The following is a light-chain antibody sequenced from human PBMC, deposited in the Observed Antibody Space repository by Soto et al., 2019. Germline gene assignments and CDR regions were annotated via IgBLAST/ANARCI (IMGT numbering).Light chain of an antibody. CDR1: QNINNW. V-gene: IGKV1-5*01. Sequence: IQMTQSPSTLSAFVGDRVAITCRASQNINNWLAWYQQKPGKAPKLLIYDVSSLESGVPSRFSGSGSGTELTLTISSLQPDDCATYYCQQYYSYAWTVGQGTKV. CDR2: DVS. CDR3: QQYYSYAWT. J-gene: IGKJ1*01.